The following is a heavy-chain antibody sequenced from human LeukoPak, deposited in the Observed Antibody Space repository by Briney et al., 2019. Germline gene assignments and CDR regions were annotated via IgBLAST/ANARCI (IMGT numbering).Heavy chain of an antibody. J-gene: IGHJ4*02. CDR2: INPNSGGT. CDR1: GYTFTGYY. D-gene: IGHD4-17*01. Sequence: ASVKVSCKASGYTFTGYYMHWVRQAPGQGLEWMGWINPNSGGTNYPQKFQGRVTMTRDTSISTAYMELSRLRSDDTAVYYCARGGATVTTCDYWGQGTLVTVSS. V-gene: IGHV1-2*02. CDR3: ARGGATVTTCDY.